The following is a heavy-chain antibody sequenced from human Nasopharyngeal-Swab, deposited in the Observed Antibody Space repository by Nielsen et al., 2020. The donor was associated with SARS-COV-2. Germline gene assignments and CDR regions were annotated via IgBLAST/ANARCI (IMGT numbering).Heavy chain of an antibody. CDR2: INAGNGNT. V-gene: IGHV1-3*01. J-gene: IGHJ4*02. D-gene: IGHD3-22*01. CDR1: GYTFTSYA. CDR3: ATERHYYDSSGYYSDY. Sequence: ASVKVSCKASGYTFTSYAMHWVRQAPGQRLEWMGWINAGNGNTKYSQKFQGRVTMTEDTSTDTAYMELSSLRSEDTAVYYCATERHYYDSSGYYSDYWGQGTLVTVSS.